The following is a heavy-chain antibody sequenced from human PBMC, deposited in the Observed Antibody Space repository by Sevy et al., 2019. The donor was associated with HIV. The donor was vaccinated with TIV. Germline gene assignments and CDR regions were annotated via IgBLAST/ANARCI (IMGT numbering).Heavy chain of an antibody. CDR2: IISKTDGGTT. CDR3: STDPIIVLLVTDGMDV. CDR1: GFTFSNAW. D-gene: IGHD2-8*02. Sequence: GSLRLSCAASGFTFSNAWMSWVRQAPGKGLEWVGRIISKTDGGTTDYAAPVKGRFTISRDDSTNTLYLQMNSLKTEDTAVYYCSTDPIIVLLVTDGMDVWGQGTTVTVSS. V-gene: IGHV3-15*01. J-gene: IGHJ6*02.